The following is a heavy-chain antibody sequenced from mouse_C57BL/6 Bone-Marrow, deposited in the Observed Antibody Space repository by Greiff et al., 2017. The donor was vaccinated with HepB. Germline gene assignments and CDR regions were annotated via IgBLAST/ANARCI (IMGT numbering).Heavy chain of an antibody. Sequence: QVQLQQPGAELVMPGASVKLSCKASGYTFTSYWMHWVKQRPGQGLEWIGEIEPSDSYTNYNQKFKGKSTLTVDKSSSTAYMQLSSLTSEDSAVYYCARKEDSSGYGAYWGQGTLVTVSA. CDR3: ARKEDSSGYGAY. CDR2: IEPSDSYT. CDR1: GYTFTSYW. D-gene: IGHD3-2*02. V-gene: IGHV1-69*01. J-gene: IGHJ3*01.